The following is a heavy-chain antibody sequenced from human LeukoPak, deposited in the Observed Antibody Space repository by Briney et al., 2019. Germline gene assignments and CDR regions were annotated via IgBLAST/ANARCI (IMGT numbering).Heavy chain of an antibody. J-gene: IGHJ4*02. CDR1: GYTFTSYY. Sequence: ASVKVSCKASGYTFTSYYMHWVRQAPGQGLEWMGIINPSGGSTSYAQKFQGRVTMTRDTSTSTVYMELSSLRSEDTAVYYCARAAMNYYDSSGFFDYWGQGTLVTVSS. CDR3: ARAAMNYYDSSGFFDY. V-gene: IGHV1-46*01. CDR2: INPSGGST. D-gene: IGHD3-22*01.